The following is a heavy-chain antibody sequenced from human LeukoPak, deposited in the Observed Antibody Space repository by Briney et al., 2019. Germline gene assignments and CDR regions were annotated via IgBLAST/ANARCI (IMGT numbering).Heavy chain of an antibody. J-gene: IGHJ3*02. Sequence: GGSLRLSCTASGFTFGDYAMSWFRQAPGKGLEWVSSISSSSSYIYYADSVKGRFTISRDNAKNSLYLQMNSLRAEDTAVYYCARANSGYDALDIWGQGTMVTVSS. D-gene: IGHD1-26*01. CDR2: ISSSSSYI. V-gene: IGHV3-21*01. CDR3: ARANSGYDALDI. CDR1: GFTFGDYA.